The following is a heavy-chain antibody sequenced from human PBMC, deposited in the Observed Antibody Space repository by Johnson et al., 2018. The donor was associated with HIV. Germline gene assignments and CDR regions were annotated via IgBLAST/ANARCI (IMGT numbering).Heavy chain of an antibody. J-gene: IGHJ3*01. CDR3: ARMKTARQNAFDV. V-gene: IGHV3-7*03. D-gene: IGHD6-6*01. CDR2: IKQDGSEK. Sequence: VQLVESGGGLVKAGGSLRLSCAASGFSFSNAWMSWVRQAPGKGLEWVANIKQDGSEKYYVDSVKGRFTISRDNAKNSLYLQMNSLRADDTAVYYCARMKTARQNAFDVWGQGTMVTVSS. CDR1: GFSFSNAW.